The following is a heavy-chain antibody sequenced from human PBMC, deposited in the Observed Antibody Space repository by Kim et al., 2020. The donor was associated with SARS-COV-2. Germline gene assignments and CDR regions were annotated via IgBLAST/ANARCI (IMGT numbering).Heavy chain of an antibody. J-gene: IGHJ3*02. V-gene: IGHV3-30*18. Sequence: GGSLRLSCAASGFTFSSYGMHWVRQAPGKGLEWVAVISYDGSNKYYADSVKGRFTISRDNSKNTLYLQMNSLRAEDTAVYYCAKATGFGELLFEGDAFDIWGQGTMVTVSS. CDR2: ISYDGSNK. CDR1: GFTFSSYG. CDR3: AKATGFGELLFEGDAFDI. D-gene: IGHD3-10*01.